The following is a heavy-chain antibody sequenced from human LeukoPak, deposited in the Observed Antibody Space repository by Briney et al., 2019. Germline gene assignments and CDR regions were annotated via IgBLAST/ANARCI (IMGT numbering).Heavy chain of an antibody. D-gene: IGHD3-16*01. J-gene: IGHJ4*02. CDR3: ARDLLGIDY. Sequence: GASVKVSCKASGYTFTGYYMHWVRQAPGQGLEWMGRINPNSGGTNYAQKFQGRVTMTRDTSISTAYIELSRPTSDHTAMYYCARDLLGIDYWGQGTLVTVSS. CDR2: INPNSGGT. CDR1: GYTFTGYY. V-gene: IGHV1-2*06.